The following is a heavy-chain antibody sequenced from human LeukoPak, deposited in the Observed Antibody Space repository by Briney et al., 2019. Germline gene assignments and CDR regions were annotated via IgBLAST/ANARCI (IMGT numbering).Heavy chain of an antibody. Sequence: PSGTLSLTCAVSGGSISGSNWWSWVRQPPGKGLEWIGEIYHSGSTNYNPSLKSRVTISVDKSKNQFSLKLSSVTAADTAVYYCARDKVGVSYYFDYWGQGTLVTVSS. CDR1: GGSISGSNW. J-gene: IGHJ4*02. V-gene: IGHV4-4*02. D-gene: IGHD1-26*01. CDR2: IYHSGST. CDR3: ARDKVGVSYYFDY.